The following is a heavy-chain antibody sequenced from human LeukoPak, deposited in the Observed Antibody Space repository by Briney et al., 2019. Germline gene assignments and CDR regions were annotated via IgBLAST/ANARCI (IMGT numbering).Heavy chain of an antibody. D-gene: IGHD2-2*01. J-gene: IGHJ4*02. Sequence: PGGSLRLSCSTSGFTFGDYAMSWVRQAPGKGLEWVGFIQAKAYGGATEYAASVKGRFSISGDDSQSIANLQMNDLKTEDTAVYYCTRAPHPRCSSSGCYLDYWGQGTLVTVSS. CDR1: GFTFGDYA. V-gene: IGHV3-49*04. CDR2: IQAKAYGGAT. CDR3: TRAPHPRCSSSGCYLDY.